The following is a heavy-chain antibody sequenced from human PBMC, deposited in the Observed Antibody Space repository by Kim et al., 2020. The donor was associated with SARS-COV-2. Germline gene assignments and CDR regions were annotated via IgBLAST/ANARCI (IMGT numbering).Heavy chain of an antibody. CDR1: GGSFSGYY. V-gene: IGHV4-34*01. D-gene: IGHD3-10*01. J-gene: IGHJ5*02. CDR3: ARGYYYGSGSYYRGRKNWFDP. Sequence: SETLSLTCAVYGGSFSGYYWSWIRQPPGKGLEWIGEINHSGSTNYNPSLKSRVTISVDTSKNQFSLKLSSVTAADTAVYYCARGYYYGSGSYYRGRKNWFDPWGQGTLVTVSS. CDR2: INHSGST.